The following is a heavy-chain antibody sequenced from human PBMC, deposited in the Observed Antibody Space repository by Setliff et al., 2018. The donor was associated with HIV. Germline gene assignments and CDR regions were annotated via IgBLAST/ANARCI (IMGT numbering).Heavy chain of an antibody. CDR2: ISAYNGNT. D-gene: IGHD2-2*01. CDR1: GYTFTSYG. CDR3: ATLYCSSTSCSWAAFDI. V-gene: IGHV1-18*01. Sequence: ASVKVSCKASGYTFTSYGISWVRQAPGQGLEWMGWISAYNGNTNYAQKLQGRVTMTTDTSTSTAYMELRSLRSDDTAVYYCATLYCSSTSCSWAAFDIWGQGTMVTVSS. J-gene: IGHJ3*02.